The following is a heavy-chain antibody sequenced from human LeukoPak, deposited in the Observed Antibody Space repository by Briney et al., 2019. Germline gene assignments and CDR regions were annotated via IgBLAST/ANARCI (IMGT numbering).Heavy chain of an antibody. CDR3: ARVPRGGTTDY. Sequence: TETLSLTCTVSGGSISNYYWSWVRQPPGKGLEWIGYIYYNGSTNYNPSLKSRVSISVDTSKNQFSLKLNSVTAADTAVYFCARVPRGGTTDYWGQGTLLTVSS. CDR2: IYYNGST. J-gene: IGHJ4*02. CDR1: GGSISNYY. V-gene: IGHV4-59*01. D-gene: IGHD1-7*01.